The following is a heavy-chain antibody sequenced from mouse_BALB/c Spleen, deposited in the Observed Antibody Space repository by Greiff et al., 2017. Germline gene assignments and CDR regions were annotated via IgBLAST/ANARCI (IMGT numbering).Heavy chain of an antibody. CDR2: ISSGGST. V-gene: IGHV5-6-5*01. CDR3: ARGLLGYYYAMDY. Sequence: EVKLVESGGGLVKPGGSLKLSCAASGFTFSSYAMSWVRQTPEKRLEWVASISSGGSTYYPDSVKGRFTISRDNARNILYLQMSSLRSEDTAMYYCARGLLGYYYAMDYWGQGTSVTVSS. J-gene: IGHJ4*01. CDR1: GFTFSSYA. D-gene: IGHD2-10*01.